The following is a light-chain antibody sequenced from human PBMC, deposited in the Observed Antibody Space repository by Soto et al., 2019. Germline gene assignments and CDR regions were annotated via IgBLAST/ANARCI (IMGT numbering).Light chain of an antibody. J-gene: IGKJ2*01. V-gene: IGKV1-39*01. CDR3: QQSYRTPYT. CDR2: AAS. Sequence: DIQMTQSPSSLSASVGDRVTITCRASQGISTYLVWYQQRQGRAPKLLIYAASSLLSGVPSRFSGSGSGTDFTLTISSLQPEDCATYYCQQSYRTPYTFGQGTKLET. CDR1: QGISTY.